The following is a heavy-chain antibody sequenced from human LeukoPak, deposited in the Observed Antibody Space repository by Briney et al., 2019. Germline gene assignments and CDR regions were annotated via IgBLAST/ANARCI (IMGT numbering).Heavy chain of an antibody. CDR2: MSSSGIS. CDR3: ARVDGSCSGGSCPSGNWFDP. J-gene: IGHJ5*02. D-gene: IGHD2-15*01. Sequence: PSQTLSLTCTVSGGSISSGSYYWSWIRQPAGKGLEWIGRMSSSGISTYSPSLKSRVTISIDTSRNQFSMNLNSVTAADTAVYYCARVDGSCSGGSCPSGNWFDPWGQGTLVTVSS. V-gene: IGHV4-61*02. CDR1: GGSISSGSYY.